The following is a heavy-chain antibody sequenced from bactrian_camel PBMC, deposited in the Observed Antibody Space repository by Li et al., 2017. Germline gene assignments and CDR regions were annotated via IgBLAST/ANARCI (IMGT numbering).Heavy chain of an antibody. D-gene: IGHD7*01. V-gene: IGHV3S1*01. Sequence: HVQLVESGGGSVQAGGSLRLSCVVSGYTASNYCLAWFRQAPGKERDRVAAIYSGGGSTYYADSVKGRFTISQDNSKNTLYLQMNSLRPEDTAMYYCAAGPSDADLGGGCSRPRDFVFPGQGTQVTVS. J-gene: IGHJ4*01. CDR2: IYSGGGST. CDR1: GYTASNYC.